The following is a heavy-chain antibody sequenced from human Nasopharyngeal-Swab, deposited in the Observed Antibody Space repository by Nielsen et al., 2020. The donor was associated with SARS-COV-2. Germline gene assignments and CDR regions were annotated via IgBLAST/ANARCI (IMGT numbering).Heavy chain of an antibody. CDR3: ARDTGGPPNYFDP. CDR2: INSDGSNT. J-gene: IGHJ5*02. D-gene: IGHD1-7*01. Sequence: GGSLRLSCTASGFTFSAYWMYWVRQAPGKGLVWVSRINSDGSNTAYADSVKGRFSISRDNAKNTVYLQMNSLRVEDTAVYYCARDTGGPPNYFDPWGQGTLVTVSS. V-gene: IGHV3-74*01. CDR1: GFTFSAYW.